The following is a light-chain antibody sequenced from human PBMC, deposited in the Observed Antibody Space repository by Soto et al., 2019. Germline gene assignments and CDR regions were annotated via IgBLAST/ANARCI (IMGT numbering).Light chain of an antibody. CDR1: SSDVGSYNL. V-gene: IGLV2-23*01. J-gene: IGLJ1*01. Sequence: QSALTQPASVSGSPGQSITISCTGTSSDVGSYNLVSWYQHHPGKAPKLLIYEGSKRPSGVYNRVSGSKSCNTGSLIISGLQAEDEADNSCWVQAGISVFGTGTKVA. CDR3: WVQAGISV. CDR2: EGS.